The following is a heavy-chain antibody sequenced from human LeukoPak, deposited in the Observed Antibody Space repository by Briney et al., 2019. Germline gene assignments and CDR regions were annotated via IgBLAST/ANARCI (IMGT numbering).Heavy chain of an antibody. V-gene: IGHV1-46*01. D-gene: IGHD3-10*01. CDR3: ARAILWFGELLY. CDR1: GYTFTSYY. Sequence: ASVKVSCKASGYTFTSYYMHWVRQAPGQGLEWMGIINPSGSSTSYAQKFQGRVTMTRDTSTSTVYMELSSLRSEDTAVYYCARAILWFGELLYWGQGTLVTVSS. CDR2: INPSGSST. J-gene: IGHJ4*02.